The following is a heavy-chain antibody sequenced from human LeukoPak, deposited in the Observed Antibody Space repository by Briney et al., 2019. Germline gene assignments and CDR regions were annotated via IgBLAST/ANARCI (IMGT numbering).Heavy chain of an antibody. J-gene: IGHJ4*02. CDR1: GGSISSHY. D-gene: IGHD6-13*01. CDR2: IYYSGST. Sequence: SETLSLTCTVSGGSISSHYWSWIRQPPGKGLEWIGYIYYSGSTNYNPSLKSRVTISVDTSKNQFSLKLSSVTAADTAVYYCARAVLVAAADYFDYWGQGTLITVSS. V-gene: IGHV4-59*11. CDR3: ARAVLVAAADYFDY.